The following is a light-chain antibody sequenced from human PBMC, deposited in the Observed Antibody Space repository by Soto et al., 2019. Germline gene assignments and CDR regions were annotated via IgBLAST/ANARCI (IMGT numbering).Light chain of an antibody. CDR2: EVS. CDR1: SSDVGGYNY. J-gene: IGLJ2*01. Sequence: QSVLTQPPSASGSLGQSVTISCTGTSSDVGGYNYVSWYQHHPGKAPKLMIYEVSKRPSGVPDRFSGSKSGNTASLTVSGLQAEDEADYYCSSYAGSNNHVVFGGGTKVTVL. CDR3: SSYAGSNNHVV. V-gene: IGLV2-8*01.